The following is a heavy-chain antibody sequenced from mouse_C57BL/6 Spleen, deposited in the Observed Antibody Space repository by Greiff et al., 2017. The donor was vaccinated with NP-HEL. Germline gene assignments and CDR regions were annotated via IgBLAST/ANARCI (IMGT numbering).Heavy chain of an antibody. CDR1: GYTFTSYW. D-gene: IGHD1-1*02. V-gene: IGHV1-50*01. CDR3: ARRLLLSVWYFDV. Sequence: QVQLQQPGAELVKPGASVKLSCKASGYTFTSYWMQWVKQRPGQGLEWIGEIDPSDSYTNYNQKFKGKATLTVDTSSSTAYMQLSSLTSEDSAVYYCARRLLLSVWYFDVWGTGTTVTVSS. J-gene: IGHJ1*03. CDR2: IDPSDSYT.